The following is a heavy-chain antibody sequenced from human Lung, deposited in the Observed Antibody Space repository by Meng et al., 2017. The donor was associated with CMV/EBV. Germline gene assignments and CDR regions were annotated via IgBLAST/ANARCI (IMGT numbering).Heavy chain of an antibody. Sequence: ASVKVSCXXXGYTFTNNGVSWLRQARGQGPEWMGWINTNNGNRNYAQKFQGRVILTTDTSTNTAYMELTSLTSDDTAVYYCARPFTSGWYNWFDPWGQGTLVTVSS. CDR1: GYTFTNNG. CDR2: INTNNGNR. V-gene: IGHV1-18*01. D-gene: IGHD6-19*01. CDR3: ARPFTSGWYNWFDP. J-gene: IGHJ5*02.